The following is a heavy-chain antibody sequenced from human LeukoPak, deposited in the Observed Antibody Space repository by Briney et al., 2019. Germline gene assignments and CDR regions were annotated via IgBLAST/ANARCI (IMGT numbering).Heavy chain of an antibody. V-gene: IGHV4-39*01. Sequence: SETLSLTCTVSGGSISSSSYYWGWIRQPPGKGLEWIGSIYYSGSTYYNPSLKSRVTISVDTSKNQFSLKLSSVTAADTAVYYCARHTPLFIVVRDYYYMDVWGKGTTVTVSS. CDR2: IYYSGST. CDR1: GGSISSSSYY. J-gene: IGHJ6*03. D-gene: IGHD2-15*01. CDR3: ARHTPLFIVVRDYYYMDV.